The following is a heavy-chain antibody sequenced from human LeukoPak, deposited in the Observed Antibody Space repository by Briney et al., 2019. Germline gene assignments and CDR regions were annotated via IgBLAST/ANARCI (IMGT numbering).Heavy chain of an antibody. CDR3: TKVAPQLWFKDQVEYYYMDV. V-gene: IGHV3-49*04. CDR1: GFTFGEYA. Sequence: GGXLXXSCTESGFTFGEYAMRWVGQAPGKGMEGVGLIRSKAYGGKTEYAACVKGRFTIARDETKNIAYMKMNRLKIEDTTVYYSTKVAPQLWFKDQVEYYYMDVWGQGTTVTVSS. J-gene: IGHJ6*03. CDR2: IRSKAYGGKT. D-gene: IGHD5-18*01.